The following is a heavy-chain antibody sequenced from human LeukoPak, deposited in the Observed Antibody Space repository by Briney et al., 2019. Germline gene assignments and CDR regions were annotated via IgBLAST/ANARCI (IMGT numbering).Heavy chain of an antibody. Sequence: GGSLRLSCSGSGFTFSTYWMHWVRQAPGKGLVWVSHINKDGRNTNYADSVKDRFTISRDNAKNTLYLQMSSLRAEDTAVYYCARGQSHGMDVWGQGTTVTVSS. J-gene: IGHJ6*02. CDR3: ARGQSHGMDV. V-gene: IGHV3-74*01. CDR1: GFTFSTYW. CDR2: INKDGRNT.